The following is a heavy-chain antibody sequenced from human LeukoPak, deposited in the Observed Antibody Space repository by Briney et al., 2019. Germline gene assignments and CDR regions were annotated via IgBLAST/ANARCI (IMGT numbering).Heavy chain of an antibody. J-gene: IGHJ4*02. Sequence: PGGSLRLSCAASGFTLSTYEMNWVRQAPGKGLEWVPYISSSGSTIYYADSVKARFTISRDNAKNSLYLQMNSLRAEDTAVYYCARDVSGTGGKDYWGQGTLVTVSS. D-gene: IGHD1-1*01. V-gene: IGHV3-48*03. CDR1: GFTLSTYE. CDR2: ISSSGSTI. CDR3: ARDVSGTGGKDY.